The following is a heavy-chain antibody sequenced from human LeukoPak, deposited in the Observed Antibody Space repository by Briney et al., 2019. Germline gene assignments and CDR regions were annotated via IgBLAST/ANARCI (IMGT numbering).Heavy chain of an antibody. J-gene: IGHJ4*02. CDR1: GGSFSGYY. Sequence: SETLSLTRAVYGGSFSGYYWSWIRQPPGKGLEWIGEINHSGSTNYNPSLKSRVTISVDTSKNQFSLKLSSVTAADTAVYYCATAAAGRYYFDYWGQGTLVTVSS. V-gene: IGHV4-34*01. CDR2: INHSGST. D-gene: IGHD6-13*01. CDR3: ATAAAGRYYFDY.